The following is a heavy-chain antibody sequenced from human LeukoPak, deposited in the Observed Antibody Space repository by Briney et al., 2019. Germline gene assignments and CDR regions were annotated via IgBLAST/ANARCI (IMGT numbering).Heavy chain of an antibody. CDR2: IKQDGSEK. D-gene: IGHD6-13*01. J-gene: IGHJ6*02. Sequence: GGSLRLSCAASGFTFSSYWMSWVRQAPGKGLEWVANIKQDGSEKYYVDSVKGRFTISRDNAKNSLYLQMNSLRAEDTAVYYCARAGSSSWYGPYYYYYGTDVWGQGTTVTVSS. CDR3: ARAGSSSWYGPYYYYYGTDV. V-gene: IGHV3-7*01. CDR1: GFTFSSYW.